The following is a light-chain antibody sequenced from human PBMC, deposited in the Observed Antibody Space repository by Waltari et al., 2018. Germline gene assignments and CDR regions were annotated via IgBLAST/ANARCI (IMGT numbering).Light chain of an antibody. CDR1: RDDVGGYNL. V-gene: IGLV2-23*02. J-gene: IGLJ3*02. CDR2: EVT. Sequence: QSALTQPASMSGSPGHSVTLSCPGTRDDVGGYNLVSWYQQHPGKAPKLIIFEVTKRPSGVSNRFSGSRSGNTASLTLSGLQPEDEAAYYCCSYAGTDSWVFGGGTKVTVL. CDR3: CSYAGTDSWV.